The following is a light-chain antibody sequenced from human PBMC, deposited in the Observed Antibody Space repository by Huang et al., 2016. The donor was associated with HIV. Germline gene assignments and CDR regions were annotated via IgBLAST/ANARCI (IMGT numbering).Light chain of an antibody. CDR3: QQSFNTPRT. J-gene: IGKJ2*01. CDR1: QTIRNY. CDR2: AAS. V-gene: IGKV1-39*01. Sequence: DIQMTQSPSSLSASVGDRVTITCRASQTIRNYVNWYRQRPGKAPELLIYAASTLQSGVPSRFSGSGSDTDFTLTISSLQPEDSATYFCQQSFNTPRTFGQGTHLGI.